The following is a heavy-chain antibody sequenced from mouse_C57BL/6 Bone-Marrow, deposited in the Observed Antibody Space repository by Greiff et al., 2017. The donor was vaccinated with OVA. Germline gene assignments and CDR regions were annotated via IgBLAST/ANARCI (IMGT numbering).Heavy chain of an antibody. V-gene: IGHV5-9-1*02. Sequence: DVQLVESGAGLVKPGGSLKLSCAASGFTFSSYAMSWVRQTPEKRLEWVAYISSGGDYIYYADTVKGRFTISRDNARNTLYLQMSSLKSEDTAMYYCTRDTTTVPDVWGTGTTVTVSS. CDR1: GFTFSSYA. D-gene: IGHD1-1*01. CDR3: TRDTTTVPDV. CDR2: ISSGGDYI. J-gene: IGHJ1*03.